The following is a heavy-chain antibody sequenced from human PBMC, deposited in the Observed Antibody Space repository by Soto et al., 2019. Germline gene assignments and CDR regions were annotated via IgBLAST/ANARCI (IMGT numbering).Heavy chain of an antibody. CDR3: ARLHCDSPNCVPLDP. D-gene: IGHD2-2*01. CDR2: IYYSGST. J-gene: IGHJ5*02. CDR1: GDSISDDTYY. Sequence: SATLSLICTVSGDSISDDTYYWGWIRQPPGKGLEWIGSIYYSGSTYYNPSLKSRVTMSVDTSKNQLSLKLSSVTAADTAVYYCARLHCDSPNCVPLDPWGQGTLVT. V-gene: IGHV4-39*01.